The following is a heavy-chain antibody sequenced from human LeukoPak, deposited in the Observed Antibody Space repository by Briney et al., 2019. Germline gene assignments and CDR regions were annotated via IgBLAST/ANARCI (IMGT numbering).Heavy chain of an antibody. CDR3: ANRAAAGYLFDY. Sequence: GASVKVSCKASGGTFSSYAISWVRQAPGQGLEWMGGIIPIFGTANYAQKFQGRVTITADESTSTAYMELSSLRSEDTAVYYCANRAAAGYLFDYWGQGALVTVSS. CDR2: IIPIFGTA. D-gene: IGHD6-13*01. CDR1: GGTFSSYA. V-gene: IGHV1-69*13. J-gene: IGHJ4*02.